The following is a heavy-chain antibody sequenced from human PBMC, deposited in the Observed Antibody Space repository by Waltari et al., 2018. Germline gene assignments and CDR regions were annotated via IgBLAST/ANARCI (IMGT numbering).Heavy chain of an antibody. J-gene: IGHJ4*02. CDR2: FIPIFGTA. D-gene: IGHD5-18*01. CDR1: GGTFSSYA. Sequence: QVQLVQSGAEVKKPGSSVKVSCKASGGTFSSYAISWVRQAPGQGLEWMGGFIPIFGTANYAQKFQGRVTITTDESTSTAYMELSSLRSEDTAVYYCARSGYSYGYTLPFGYWGQGTLVTVSS. CDR3: ARSGYSYGYTLPFGY. V-gene: IGHV1-69*05.